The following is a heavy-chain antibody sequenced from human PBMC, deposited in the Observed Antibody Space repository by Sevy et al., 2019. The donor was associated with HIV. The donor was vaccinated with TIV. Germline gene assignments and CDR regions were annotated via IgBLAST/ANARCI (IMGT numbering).Heavy chain of an antibody. D-gene: IGHD1-26*01. CDR3: SSYPLGAPAFDY. V-gene: IGHV3-15*01. CDR1: GYTFSNAW. CDR2: IKTKIDGGTT. J-gene: IGHJ4*02. Sequence: GGSLRLSCEASGYTFSNAWMNWVRQAPGKGLEWVGRIKTKIDGGTTDYAAPVKGRFIISRDDSKNTVYLQMNSLRTEDTGVYYCSSYPLGAPAFDYWGQGTLVTVSS.